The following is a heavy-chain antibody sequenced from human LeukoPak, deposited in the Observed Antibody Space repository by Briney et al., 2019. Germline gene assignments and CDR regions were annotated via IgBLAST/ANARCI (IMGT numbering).Heavy chain of an antibody. J-gene: IGHJ5*02. Sequence: MTSETLSLTCTVSGASISSGAYYWSWIRQHPGKGLECIGYIYYGGSTYYNPSLKSRVTISVDTSKNQFSLKLSSVTAADTAVYYCARAKDSSGYTPWGQGTLVTVSS. CDR3: ARAKDSSGYTP. V-gene: IGHV4-31*03. D-gene: IGHD3-22*01. CDR2: IYYGGST. CDR1: GASISSGAYY.